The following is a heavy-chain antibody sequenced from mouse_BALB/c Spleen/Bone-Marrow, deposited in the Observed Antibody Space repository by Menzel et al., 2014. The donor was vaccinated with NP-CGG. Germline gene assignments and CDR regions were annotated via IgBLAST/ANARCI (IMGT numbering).Heavy chain of an antibody. Sequence: VQLQQSGAELVRPGASVTLSCKASGYTFTDHEMHWVKQTPVHGLEWIGAIDPETGGTAYNQKFKGKATLTADKSSSTAYMELRSLTSEDSAVYYCTRGGANVDYWGQGTTLTV. CDR2: IDPETGGT. J-gene: IGHJ2*01. V-gene: IGHV1-15*01. CDR1: GYTFTDHE. CDR3: TRGGANVDY.